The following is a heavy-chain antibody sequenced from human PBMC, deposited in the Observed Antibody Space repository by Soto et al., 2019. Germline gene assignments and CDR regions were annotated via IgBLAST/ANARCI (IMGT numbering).Heavy chain of an antibody. CDR2: IKKDGSEK. Sequence: EVQLVESGGGLVQPRGSLRLSCAASGFSFSTYWMNWVRQAPGKGLEWVAIIKKDGSEKLYVDSVKGRFTISRDNARNSLYLEMNSLRAEDTAVYYCVAGSGWLPGFWGQGTLVTVSS. D-gene: IGHD6-19*01. J-gene: IGHJ4*02. V-gene: IGHV3-7*01. CDR1: GFSFSTYW. CDR3: VAGSGWLPGF.